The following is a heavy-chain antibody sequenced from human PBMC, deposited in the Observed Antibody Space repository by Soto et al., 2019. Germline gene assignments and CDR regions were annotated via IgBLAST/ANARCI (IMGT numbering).Heavy chain of an antibody. D-gene: IGHD3-10*01. CDR3: ARGFTVRFRVYYMEV. J-gene: IGHJ6*03. CDR2: INHSGST. CDR1: GGSFSGYY. V-gene: IGHV4-34*01. Sequence: SETLSLTCAAYGGSFSGYYWSWIRQPPGKGKEWIGEINHSGSTNYNPSLKSRVTISVDTSKNQFSLKLSSVTAADTAVYYCARGFTVRFRVYYMEVWGKGTTVTVSS.